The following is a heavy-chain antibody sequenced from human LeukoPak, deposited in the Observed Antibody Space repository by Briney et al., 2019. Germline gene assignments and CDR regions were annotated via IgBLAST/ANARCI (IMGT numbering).Heavy chain of an antibody. J-gene: IGHJ4*02. V-gene: IGHV3-11*06. CDR2: ISSSSSYT. D-gene: IGHD6-19*01. Sequence: PGGSLRLSCAASGFTFGDYYMSWIRQAPGKGLEWVSYISSSSSYTNHADSVKGRFTISRDNAKNSLYLQMNSLRAEDTAVYYCARDLDGYSSLNYFDYWGQGTLVTVSS. CDR3: ARDLDGYSSLNYFDY. CDR1: GFTFGDYY.